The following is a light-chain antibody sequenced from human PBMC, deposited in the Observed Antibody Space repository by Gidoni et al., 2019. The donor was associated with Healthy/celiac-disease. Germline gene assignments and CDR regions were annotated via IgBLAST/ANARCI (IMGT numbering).Light chain of an antibody. CDR2: EVS. J-gene: IGLJ3*02. CDR3: SSYTSSSARV. CDR1: TSDVGGYNY. V-gene: IGLV2-14*01. Sequence: QSALTQPASVSGSPGQSITFSCTRTTSDVGGYNYVSWYQQHPGKAPKLMIYEVSNRPSGVSDRFSGSKSCNTASLTISGLQAEDEADYYCSSYTSSSARVFGGGTKLTVL.